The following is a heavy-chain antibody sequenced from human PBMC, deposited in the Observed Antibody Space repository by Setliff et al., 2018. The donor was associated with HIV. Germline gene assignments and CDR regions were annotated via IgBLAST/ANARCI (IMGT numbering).Heavy chain of an antibody. V-gene: IGHV4-34*01. CDR2: VSHTGSA. D-gene: IGHD3-10*01. Sequence: PSETLSLTCAVYGGSFSDYYWTWIRQSPDNGLKWIGEVSHTGSAKYDPFLRRRVTISVDTSKNQFSLKLTSVTAADTATYFCSKRLRAVIIRKDDAFDVWGQGTKVTVSS. CDR1: GGSFSDYY. CDR3: SKRLRAVIIRKDDAFDV. J-gene: IGHJ3*01.